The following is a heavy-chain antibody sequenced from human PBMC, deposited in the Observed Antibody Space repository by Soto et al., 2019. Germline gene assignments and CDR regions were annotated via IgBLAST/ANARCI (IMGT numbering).Heavy chain of an antibody. CDR3: AKIHDYGDYSHFDY. V-gene: IGHV4-30-2*01. CDR2: IYQNGNT. CDR1: GDSSTNPSSS. J-gene: IGHJ4*02. Sequence: TPSLPCLVSGDSSTNPSSSWTWFLAPRRKSLEWIGYIYQNGNTYYNPSVKGRVTISVDRSKNQFSLKLSSVTAADTAVYYRAKIHDYGDYSHFDYWVQGSLDTVTS. D-gene: IGHD4-17*01.